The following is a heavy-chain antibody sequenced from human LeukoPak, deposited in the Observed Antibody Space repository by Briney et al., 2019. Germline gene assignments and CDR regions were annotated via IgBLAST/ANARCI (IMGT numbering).Heavy chain of an antibody. CDR2: INSDGSST. J-gene: IGHJ4*02. CDR3: ARDISKVRDFWSGYYDDY. Sequence: GGSLRLSCAASGFTFSSYWMHWVRQAPGKGLVWVSRINSDGSSTSYADSVKGRFTISRDNAKNTLYLQMNSLRAEDTAVYYCARDISKVRDFWSGYYDDYWGQGTLVTVSS. CDR1: GFTFSSYW. D-gene: IGHD3-3*01. V-gene: IGHV3-74*01.